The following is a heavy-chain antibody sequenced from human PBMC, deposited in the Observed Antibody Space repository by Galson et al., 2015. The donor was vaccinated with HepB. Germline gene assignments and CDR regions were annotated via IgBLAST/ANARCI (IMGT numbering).Heavy chain of an antibody. CDR1: GFNFSLYS. CDR2: ISSSGSYI. CDR3: ARVLPSGSRGGRVFDH. V-gene: IGHV3-21*01. D-gene: IGHD3-10*01. J-gene: IGHJ4*02. Sequence: SLRLSCAASGFNFSLYSMNWVRQAPGKGLEWVSSISSSGSYIYYGDSVKGRCTVSRDSAKTSVYLQMNSLRGDDTAVYYCARVLPSGSRGGRVFDHWGQGTLVTVSS.